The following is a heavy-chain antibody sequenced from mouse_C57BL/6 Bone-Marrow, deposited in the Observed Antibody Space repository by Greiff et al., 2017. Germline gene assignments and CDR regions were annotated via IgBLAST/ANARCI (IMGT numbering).Heavy chain of an antibody. CDR3: ARWALYYGNGWFAY. D-gene: IGHD2-1*01. J-gene: IGHJ3*01. V-gene: IGHV1-64*01. CDR1: GYTFTSYW. Sequence: QVQLQQPGAELVKPGASVKLSCKASGYTFTSYWMHWVKQRPGQGLEWIGMIHPISGSTNYNEKFKSKATLTVDKSSSTAYMQLSSLTSEDSAVYYCARWALYYGNGWFAYWGQGTLVTVSA. CDR2: IHPISGST.